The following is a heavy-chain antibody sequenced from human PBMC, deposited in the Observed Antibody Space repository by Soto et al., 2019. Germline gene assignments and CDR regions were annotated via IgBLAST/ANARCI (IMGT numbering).Heavy chain of an antibody. CDR1: GGDLASVG. CDR3: ARGVRGVLDY. CDR2: ISNDENIK. D-gene: IGHD5-12*01. Sequence: SLSLSVSGSGGDLASVGMVWVRQAPGKGLEWVTVISNDENIKQDSVRGRFAIARDNSKNTLYLQLTSLRAEDTAIYYCARGVRGVLDYWGQVTLVNDPS. J-gene: IGHJ4*02. V-gene: IGHV3-33*01.